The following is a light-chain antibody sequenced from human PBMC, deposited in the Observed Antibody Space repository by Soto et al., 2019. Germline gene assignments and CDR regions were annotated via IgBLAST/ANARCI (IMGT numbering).Light chain of an antibody. CDR3: QQYNDWPQT. CDR1: QNIGGN. J-gene: IGKJ1*01. CDR2: SGS. Sequence: EIVLTQSPATLSVFPGETATLSCRASQNIGGNLAWYQQRPGQAPRLLVSSGSTRATGIPARFSGRGSGSEFTLTINSLQSEDFALYYCQQYNDWPQTFGQGTKVEI. V-gene: IGKV3-15*01.